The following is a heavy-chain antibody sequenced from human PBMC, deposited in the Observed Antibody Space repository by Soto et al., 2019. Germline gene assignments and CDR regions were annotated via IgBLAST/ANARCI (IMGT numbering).Heavy chain of an antibody. CDR3: ARGRTYYYDSSGYYSFDY. CDR1: GGTFSSYA. CDR2: IIPIFGTA. J-gene: IGHJ4*02. Sequence: ASVKVSCKASGGTFSSYAISWVRQAPGQGLEWMGGIIPIFGTANYAQQFQGRVTITADEATRTAYMELSSLRSEDTAVYYCARGRTYYYDSSGYYSFDYWGQGTLVTVSS. V-gene: IGHV1-69*13. D-gene: IGHD3-22*01.